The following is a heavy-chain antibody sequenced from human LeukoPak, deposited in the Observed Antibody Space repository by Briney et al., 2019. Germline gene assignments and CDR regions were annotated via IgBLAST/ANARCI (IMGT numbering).Heavy chain of an antibody. CDR3: ARVYNYGSVDY. V-gene: IGHV3-74*01. CDR2: IKSDGGTT. Sequence: TGGSLRLSCAASGFTFSSYWMHWVRQAPGKGLVWVARIKSDGGTTSYADSVKGRFTISRDNAKNTLYLQMNSLRAEDTAVYYCARVYNYGSVDYWGQGTLVTVSS. CDR1: GFTFSSYW. D-gene: IGHD5-18*01. J-gene: IGHJ4*02.